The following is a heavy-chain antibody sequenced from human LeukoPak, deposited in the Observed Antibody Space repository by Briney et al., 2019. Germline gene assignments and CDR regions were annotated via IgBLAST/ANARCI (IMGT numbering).Heavy chain of an antibody. CDR3: ARDGGHYYDASGYYSGFDY. J-gene: IGHJ4*02. Sequence: GASVKVSCKASGYTFTDYYMHWVRQAPGQGLEWMGWINPNSDDPKYAQKFQGRVTMTRDTSINTAYMELSSLRSDDTAIYYCARDGGHYYDASGYYSGFDYWGQGTLVTVSS. CDR2: INPNSDDP. D-gene: IGHD3-22*01. CDR1: GYTFTDYY. V-gene: IGHV1-2*02.